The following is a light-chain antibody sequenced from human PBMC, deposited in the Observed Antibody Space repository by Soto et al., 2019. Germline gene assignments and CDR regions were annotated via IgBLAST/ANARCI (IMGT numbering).Light chain of an antibody. J-gene: IGKJ2*01. CDR2: AAS. CDR1: QSISSY. V-gene: IGKV1-39*01. Sequence: DIQMTQSPSSLSASIGDRVTITCRASQSISSYLNWFQQKPGEAPKLLIQAASSLQSGVPSRFSGSGSGTDFTLTINSLQPEDFAVYYCQQSYSALVTFGQGTKL. CDR3: QQSYSALVT.